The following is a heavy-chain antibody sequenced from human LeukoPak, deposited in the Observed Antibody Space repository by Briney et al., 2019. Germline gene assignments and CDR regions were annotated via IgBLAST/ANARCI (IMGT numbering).Heavy chain of an antibody. D-gene: IGHD1-1*01. V-gene: IGHV3-21*01. CDR2: ISTSSSYI. CDR3: ARCATGRTFGSLREIKRSREIDY. Sequence: PGGSLRLSCAASGFTFNKYTMNWVRQAPGKGLEWVSSISTSSSYIYYADSVKGRFTISRDNAKNSLYLQMNSLRVEDTAVYYCARCATGRTFGSLREIKRSREIDYWGQGTLVTVSS. J-gene: IGHJ4*02. CDR1: GFTFNKYT.